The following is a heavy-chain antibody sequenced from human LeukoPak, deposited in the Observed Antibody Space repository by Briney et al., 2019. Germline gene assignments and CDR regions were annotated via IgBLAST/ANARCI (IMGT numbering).Heavy chain of an antibody. Sequence: ASVKVSCKASGYTFTSYYMHWVRQAPGQGLEWMGIINPSGGSTSYAQKFEGRVTMTRDTSTSTVYMELSSLRSEDTAVYYCAGAVPPLNWFDPWGQGTLVTVSS. V-gene: IGHV1-46*01. CDR3: AGAVPPLNWFDP. CDR1: GYTFTSYY. J-gene: IGHJ5*02. CDR2: INPSGGST.